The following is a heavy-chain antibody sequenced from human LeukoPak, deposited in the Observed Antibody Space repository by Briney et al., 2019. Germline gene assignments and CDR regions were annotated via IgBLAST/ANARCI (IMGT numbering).Heavy chain of an antibody. Sequence: PGGSLRLSCAASGFTFDEYAMHWVRQAPGKGLEWVSGISWNSGSIGYADSVKGRFTISRDNAKNYLYLQMNSLRAEDTALYYCVKTAGEEAKRYYYYMDVWGKGTTVTVSS. CDR1: GFTFDEYA. CDR3: VKTAGEEAKRYYYYMDV. V-gene: IGHV3-9*01. J-gene: IGHJ6*03. D-gene: IGHD4-17*01. CDR2: ISWNSGSI.